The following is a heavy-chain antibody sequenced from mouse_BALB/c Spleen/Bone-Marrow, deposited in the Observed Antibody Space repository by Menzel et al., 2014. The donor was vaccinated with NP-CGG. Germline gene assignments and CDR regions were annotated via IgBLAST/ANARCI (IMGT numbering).Heavy chain of an antibody. V-gene: IGHV4-1*02. CDR2: INPDSSTI. D-gene: IGHD1-1*01. CDR1: GFDFSRFW. Sequence: EVKLVESGGGLVQPGGSLKVSCAASGFDFSRFWMSWVRQAPGKGLEWIGEINPDSSTINYTPSLKDKFIISRDSAKNTLYLQMSKVRSEGTALYYCARRYGSSYRYWYFDVWGAGTTVTVSS. J-gene: IGHJ1*01. CDR3: ARRYGSSYRYWYFDV.